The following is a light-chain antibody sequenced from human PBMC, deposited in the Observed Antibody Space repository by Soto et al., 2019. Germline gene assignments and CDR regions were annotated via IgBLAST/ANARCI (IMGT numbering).Light chain of an antibody. Sequence: DIVLTQSPGTLSLSPGERATLSCRASQSVSSSYLAWYQQKPGQAPRLLIYGASSRATGIPERFSGSESGKDFTLTISRLEPEDFAVYYCQHYGSSPYTFGQGTKMDI. V-gene: IGKV3-20*01. J-gene: IGKJ2*01. CDR2: GAS. CDR3: QHYGSSPYT. CDR1: QSVSSSY.